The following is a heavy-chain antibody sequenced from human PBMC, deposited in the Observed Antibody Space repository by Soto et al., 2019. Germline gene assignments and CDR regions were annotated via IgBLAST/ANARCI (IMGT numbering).Heavy chain of an antibody. CDR1: AGSISSGTYY. V-gene: IGHV4-31*03. J-gene: IGHJ4*02. CDR3: ARTSGSYIDY. Sequence: QVQLQESGPGLVKPSQTLSLTCSVSAGSISSGTYYWSWVRQRPGKGLEWIGYIYYSGTTYYNPSLERRVTISVDKSKSQFFLKLSSVNAAATAVYYCARTSGSYIDYWGQGTLVTVSS. CDR2: IYYSGTT. D-gene: IGHD1-26*01.